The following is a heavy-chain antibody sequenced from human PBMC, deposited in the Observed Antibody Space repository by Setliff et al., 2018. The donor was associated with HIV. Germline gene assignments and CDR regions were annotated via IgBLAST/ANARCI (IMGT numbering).Heavy chain of an antibody. Sequence: PGGSLRLSCAASGFTFSTYWMGWIRQVPGKGLEWVANIKADGSEKYYMNSVKGRFTISRDNAENSLYLQMNSLRADDTAVYFCARGLDYWGQGTLVTVS. CDR1: GFTFSTYW. V-gene: IGHV3-7*01. J-gene: IGHJ4*02. CDR2: IKADGSEK. CDR3: ARGLDY.